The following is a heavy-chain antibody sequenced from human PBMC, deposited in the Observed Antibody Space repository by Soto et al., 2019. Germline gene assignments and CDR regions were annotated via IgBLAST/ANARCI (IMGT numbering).Heavy chain of an antibody. CDR1: CGSISSSSYY. Sequence: PSETLSLTCTVSCGSISSSSYYWGWIRQPPGKGLEWIGSIYYSGSTYYNPSLKSRVTISVDTSKNQFSLKLSSVTAADTAVYYCARTERYQLSSFSDYCGQGTRVTVSA. CDR3: ARTERYQLSSFSDY. J-gene: IGHJ4*02. CDR2: IYYSGST. V-gene: IGHV4-39*01. D-gene: IGHD2-2*01.